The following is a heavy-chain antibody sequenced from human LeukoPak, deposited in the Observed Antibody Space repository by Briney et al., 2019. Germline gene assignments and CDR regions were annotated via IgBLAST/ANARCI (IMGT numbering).Heavy chain of an antibody. CDR2: IKQDGNEK. Sequence: PGGSLRLSCAASGFTFSSYWLSWVRQAPGKGLEWVANIKQDGNEKYYVDSVKGRFTISRDNAENSLFLQMNSLRVEDTAVYFCARGWQLLEYWGQGTLVTVSS. CDR3: ARGWQLLEY. J-gene: IGHJ4*02. D-gene: IGHD1-26*01. CDR1: GFTFSSYW. V-gene: IGHV3-7*03.